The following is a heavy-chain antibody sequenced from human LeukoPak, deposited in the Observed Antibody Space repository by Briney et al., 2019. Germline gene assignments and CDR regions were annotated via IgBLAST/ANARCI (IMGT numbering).Heavy chain of an antibody. V-gene: IGHV1-2*02. J-gene: IGHJ5*02. CDR1: GYTFTGYY. Sequence: ASAKVSCKASGYTFTGYYMHWVRQAPGQGLEWMGWINPNSGGTNYAQKFQGGVTMTRDTSISTAYMELSRLRSDDTAVYYCARTKTTVTTNDWFDPWGQGTLVTVSS. CDR3: ARTKTTVTTNDWFDP. CDR2: INPNSGGT. D-gene: IGHD4-17*01.